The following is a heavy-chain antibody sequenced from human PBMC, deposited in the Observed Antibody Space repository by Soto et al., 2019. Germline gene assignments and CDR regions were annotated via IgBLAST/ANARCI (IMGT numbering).Heavy chain of an antibody. CDR1: GGSISSYY. D-gene: IGHD2-15*01. J-gene: IGHJ6*03. V-gene: IGHV4-59*12. CDR3: ARGPTCSGGSCYRYYYYYYMDV. Sequence: SETLSLTCTVSGGSISSYYWSWIRQPPGKGLEWIGYIYYSGSTNYNPSLKSRVTISVDTSKNQFSLKLSSVTAADTAVYYCARGPTCSGGSCYRYYYYYYMDVWGKGTTVTVSS. CDR2: IYYSGST.